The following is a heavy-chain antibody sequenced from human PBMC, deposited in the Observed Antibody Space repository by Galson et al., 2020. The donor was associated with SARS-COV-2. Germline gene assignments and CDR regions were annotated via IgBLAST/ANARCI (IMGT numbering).Heavy chain of an antibody. J-gene: IGHJ5*02. CDR2: ISGSGRTK. V-gene: IGHV3-48*03. CDR1: GFTFDYYE. CDR3: ARGGATRLDR. D-gene: IGHD1-26*01. Sequence: GGSLRPSCAASGFTFDYYEMNWVRQAPGKGLERVSYISGSGRTKYYAASVNGRFTISRDNAGNSLALQMNSLRDDDTAVYYCARGGATRLDRWGQGTLVTVSS.